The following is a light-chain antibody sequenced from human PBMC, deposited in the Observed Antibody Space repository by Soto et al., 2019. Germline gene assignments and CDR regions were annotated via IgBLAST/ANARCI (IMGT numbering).Light chain of an antibody. V-gene: IGKV1-12*02. CDR3: QPANSFPFA. CDR2: GAS. J-gene: IGKJ3*01. Sequence: DIQMTQSPSSVSASVGDRVTITCRASQDIHTWLAWYQQKPGKAPNLLFYGASTLQSGVPSRFSASGSGRDFTLTISSVQHEDFATYYCQPANSFPFAFGPGTKVDFK. CDR1: QDIHTW.